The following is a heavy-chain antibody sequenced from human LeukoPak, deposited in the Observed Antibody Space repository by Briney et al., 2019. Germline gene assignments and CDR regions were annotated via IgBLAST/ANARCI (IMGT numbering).Heavy chain of an antibody. D-gene: IGHD2/OR15-2a*01. CDR1: GASVSSDY. CDR2: IYHSGHT. Sequence: SETLSLTCTVAGASVSSDYWSWIRQSPWKGLEWIGYIYHSGHTMSNPSLKSRFSLSLDTSNNQFSLKLSSVTAADTAVYYCARHPFQYPFDHWGQGTVVSVSS. CDR3: ARHPFQYPFDH. J-gene: IGHJ5*02. V-gene: IGHV4-59*08.